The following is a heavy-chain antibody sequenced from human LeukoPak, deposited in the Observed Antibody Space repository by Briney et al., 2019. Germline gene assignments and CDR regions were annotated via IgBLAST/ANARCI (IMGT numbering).Heavy chain of an antibody. CDR2: ICSCSSYI. CDR3: ARAGRRYSSSYYYYYYMDV. D-gene: IGHD6-6*01. J-gene: IGHJ6*03. Sequence: GGSLRLSCAASGFTFSSYSMHWVRQAPGKGLEWVSSICSCSSYIYYADSVKGPFTISRDNAKNSLYMQMNSLRDEDTAVYYCARAGRRYSSSYYYYYYMDVWGKGTTVTVSS. V-gene: IGHV3-21*03. CDR1: GFTFSSYS.